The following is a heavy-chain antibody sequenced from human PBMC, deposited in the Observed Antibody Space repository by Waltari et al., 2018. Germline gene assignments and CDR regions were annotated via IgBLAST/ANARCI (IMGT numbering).Heavy chain of an antibody. J-gene: IGHJ4*02. CDR1: GFTVSSTY. Sequence: EVQLVESGGGLVQPGESLRLSCAASGFTVSSTYMTWVRQAPGKGLEWVSLIYSAGNTYYADSVKGRFTISRDNSKNTLYLQMNSLRAEDTAVYYCVRDYYADYWGQGTLVTVSS. V-gene: IGHV3-66*02. D-gene: IGHD3-10*01. CDR3: VRDYYADY. CDR2: IYSAGNT.